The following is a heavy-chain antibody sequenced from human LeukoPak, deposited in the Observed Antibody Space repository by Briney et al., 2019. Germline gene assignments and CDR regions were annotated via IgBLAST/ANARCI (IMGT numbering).Heavy chain of an antibody. CDR3: ARPYSSGWGPSHFDY. Sequence: ASVKVSCKASGYTFTSYGISWVRQAPGQGLEWMGWISAYNGNTNYAQKLQGRVTMTTDTSTSTAYMELRSLRSDDTAVYYCARPYSSGWGPSHFDYWGQGTLVTVSS. J-gene: IGHJ4*02. CDR2: ISAYNGNT. CDR1: GYTFTSYG. V-gene: IGHV1-18*01. D-gene: IGHD6-19*01.